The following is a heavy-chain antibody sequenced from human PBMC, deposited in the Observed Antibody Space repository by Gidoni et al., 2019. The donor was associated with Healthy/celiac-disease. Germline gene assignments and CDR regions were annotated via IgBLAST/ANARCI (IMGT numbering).Heavy chain of an antibody. Sequence: QVQLQQWGAGLLKPSETLSLTFAVYGGSFSGYYWSWIRQPPGTGLEWIGEINHSGSTNYNPSLKSRVTISVDTSKNQFSLKLSSVTAADTAVYYCARGSHCSSTSCNPKGTTNCDYWGQGTLVTVSS. J-gene: IGHJ4*02. V-gene: IGHV4-34*01. CDR2: INHSGST. CDR3: ARGSHCSSTSCNPKGTTNCDY. D-gene: IGHD2-2*01. CDR1: GGSFSGYY.